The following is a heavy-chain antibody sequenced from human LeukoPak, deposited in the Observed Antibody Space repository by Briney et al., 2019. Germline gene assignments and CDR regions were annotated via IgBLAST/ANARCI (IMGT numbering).Heavy chain of an antibody. J-gene: IGHJ2*01. V-gene: IGHV3-23*01. D-gene: IGHD3-3*01. CDR2: ISGSGGST. CDR1: GFTFSSYA. Sequence: GGSLRLSCAASGFTFSSYAMSWVRQAPGKGLEWVSAISGSGGSTCYADSVKGRFTISRDNSKNTLYVQMNSLRVEDTALYYCAKGMDFWSGYPYWYFDLWGRGTLVTVSS. CDR3: AKGMDFWSGYPYWYFDL.